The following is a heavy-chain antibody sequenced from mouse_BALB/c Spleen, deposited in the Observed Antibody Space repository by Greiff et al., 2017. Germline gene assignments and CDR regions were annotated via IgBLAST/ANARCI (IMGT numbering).Heavy chain of an antibody. CDR2: IWAGGST. CDR3: ARDRELAY. CDR1: GFSLTSYG. J-gene: IGHJ2*01. Sequence: VKLVESGPGLVAPSQSLSITCTVSGFSLTSYGVHWVRQPPGKGLEWLGVIWAGGSTNYNSALMSRLSISKDNSKSQVFLKMNSLQTDDTAMYYLARDRELAYWGQGTTLTVSS. V-gene: IGHV2-9*02.